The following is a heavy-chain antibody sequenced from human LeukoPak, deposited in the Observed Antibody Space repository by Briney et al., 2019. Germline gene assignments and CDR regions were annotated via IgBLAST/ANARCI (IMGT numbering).Heavy chain of an antibody. CDR2: IYSGGST. CDR1: GFTVSSNY. CDR3: AKDGYSGSYLGEFDY. V-gene: IGHV3-66*01. D-gene: IGHD1-26*01. J-gene: IGHJ4*02. Sequence: GGSLRLSCAASGFTVSSNYMSWVRQAPGKGLEWVSAIYSGGSTYYADSVKGRFTISRDNSKNALYLQMNSLRAEDTAVYYCAKDGYSGSYLGEFDYWGQGTLVTVSS.